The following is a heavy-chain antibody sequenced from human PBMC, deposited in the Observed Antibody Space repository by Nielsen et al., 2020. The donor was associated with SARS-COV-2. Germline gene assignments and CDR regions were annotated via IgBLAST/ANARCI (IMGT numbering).Heavy chain of an antibody. J-gene: IGHJ4*02. CDR1: GFTFSSYA. D-gene: IGHD1-26*01. V-gene: IGHV3-30-3*01. CDR2: ISYDGSNK. Sequence: GGSLRLSCAASGFTFSSYAMHWVRQAPGKGLEWVAVISYDGSNKYYADSVKGRFTISRDNSKNSLYLQMNSLRDEDTAVYYCARDDGSYYPVYYFDYWGQGTLVTVSS. CDR3: ARDDGSYYPVYYFDY.